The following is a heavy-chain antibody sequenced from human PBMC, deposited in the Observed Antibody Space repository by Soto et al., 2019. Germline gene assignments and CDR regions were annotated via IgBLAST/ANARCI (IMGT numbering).Heavy chain of an antibody. CDR1: GGSISSSSYY. CDR3: AFPGYSSAVHSLLGPGMDV. D-gene: IGHD6-19*01. CDR2: FYFSGSI. V-gene: IGHV4-39*01. Sequence: PSETLSLTCTVSGGSISSSSYYWGWIRQPPGKGLDWIGSFYFSGSIYYIPSLKSRVTISVDTSKNLFSLKLRSVTAADTAVYYCAFPGYSSAVHSLLGPGMDVWGQGTTVTVSS. J-gene: IGHJ6*02.